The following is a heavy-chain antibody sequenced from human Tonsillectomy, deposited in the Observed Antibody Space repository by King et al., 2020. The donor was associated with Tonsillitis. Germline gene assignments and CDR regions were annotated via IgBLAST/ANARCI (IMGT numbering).Heavy chain of an antibody. V-gene: IGHV3-30*02. CDR1: GFTFFSYG. D-gene: IGHD3-10*01. Sequence: VQLVESGGGVVQPGGSLRLSCAASGFTFFSYGMHWVRQAPGKGLEWVAFIRYDGSNKYYSDSVKGRFTVSRENFKNTLYLQMNSLRAEDTAVYYSAKAWLGDYYTFDYWGQRTLVTVSS. J-gene: IGHJ4*02. CDR3: AKAWLGDYYTFDY. CDR2: IRYDGSNK.